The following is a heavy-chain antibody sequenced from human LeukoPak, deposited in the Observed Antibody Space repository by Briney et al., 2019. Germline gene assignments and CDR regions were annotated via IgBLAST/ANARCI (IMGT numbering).Heavy chain of an antibody. CDR3: AKAGDSSSSPLFLD. CDR2: ISGGGDST. J-gene: IGHJ4*02. Sequence: GSLRLSCAASGFTFSSYGMSWVRQAPGKGLEWVSAISGGGDSTYYADSVKGRFTISRDNSKNTLYLQMNSLRAEDTAVYYCAKAGDSSSSPLFLDWGQGTLVTVSS. D-gene: IGHD6-6*01. CDR1: GFTFSSYG. V-gene: IGHV3-23*01.